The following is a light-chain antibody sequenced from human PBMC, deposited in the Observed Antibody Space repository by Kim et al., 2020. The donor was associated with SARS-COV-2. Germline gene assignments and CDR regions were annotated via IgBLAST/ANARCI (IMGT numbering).Light chain of an antibody. CDR2: DVS. V-gene: IGLV2-14*01. J-gene: IGLJ3*02. Sequence: QSALIQPASVSGSPGQSITISCTGTSSDVGGYNYVSWYQQHPGKAPKLMIYDVSKRPSGVSNRFSGSKSGNTASLTISGLQAEDEADYYCSSYTSSSTFAVFGGGTQLTVL. CDR1: SSDVGGYNY. CDR3: SSYTSSSTFAV.